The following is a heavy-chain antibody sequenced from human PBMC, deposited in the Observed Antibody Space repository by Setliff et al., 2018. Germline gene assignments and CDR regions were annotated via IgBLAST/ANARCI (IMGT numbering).Heavy chain of an antibody. V-gene: IGHV1-3*01. J-gene: IGHJ5*02. CDR3: ARDTYIGDFWSGYYIQGRFDP. CDR1: GYTFTNYA. D-gene: IGHD3-3*01. Sequence: ASEKVSCKASGYTFTNYAIHWVRQAPGQRLEWMGWINAGNGNTKYSQKFQGRVTITRDTSASTAYMELSSLRSEDTAVYYCARDTYIGDFWSGYYIQGRFDPWGQGTLVTVSS. CDR2: INAGNGNT.